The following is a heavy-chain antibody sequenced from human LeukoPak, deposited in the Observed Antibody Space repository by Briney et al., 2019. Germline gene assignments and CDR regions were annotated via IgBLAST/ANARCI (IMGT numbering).Heavy chain of an antibody. J-gene: IGHJ4*02. CDR1: GFTFSSYA. D-gene: IGHD2-21*02. V-gene: IGHV3-23*01. CDR2: ISGSGGST. CDR3: AKATSYCGGDCQFYFDS. Sequence: GGSLRLSCAASGFTFSSYAMSWVRQAPGKGLEWVSAISGSGGSTYYADSVKGRFTISRDNSKNTLYLQMNSLRAEGTAVYHCAKATSYCGGDCQFYFDSWGQGTLVTVSS.